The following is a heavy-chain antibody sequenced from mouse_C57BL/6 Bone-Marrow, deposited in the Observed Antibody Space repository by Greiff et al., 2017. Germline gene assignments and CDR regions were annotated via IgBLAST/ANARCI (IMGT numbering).Heavy chain of an antibody. CDR2: ISYDGSN. J-gene: IGHJ3*01. CDR1: GYSITSGYY. D-gene: IGHD2-10*02. Sequence: VQLQQSGPGLVKPSQSLSLTCSVTGYSITSGYYWNWIRQFPGNKLEWMGYISYDGSNNYNPSLKNRISITRDTSKNQFFLKLNSVTTEDTATYYCARGNGSIPAWFAYWGQGTLVTVSA. V-gene: IGHV3-6*01. CDR3: ARGNGSIPAWFAY.